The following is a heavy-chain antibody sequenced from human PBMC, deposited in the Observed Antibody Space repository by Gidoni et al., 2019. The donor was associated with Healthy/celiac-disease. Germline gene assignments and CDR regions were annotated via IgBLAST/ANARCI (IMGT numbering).Heavy chain of an antibody. CDR3: ARDQEGFGEFLYYYYGMDV. J-gene: IGHJ6*02. Sequence: QVQLVESGGGVVQPGRSLRLSCAASGFTFSSSGMHWVRQAPGKGREWVAVIWYDGSNKYYADSVKGRFTISRDNSNNTLYLQMNSLRAEDTAVYYCARDQEGFGEFLYYYYGMDVWGQGTTVTVSS. V-gene: IGHV3-33*01. CDR2: IWYDGSNK. CDR1: GFTFSSSG. D-gene: IGHD3-10*01.